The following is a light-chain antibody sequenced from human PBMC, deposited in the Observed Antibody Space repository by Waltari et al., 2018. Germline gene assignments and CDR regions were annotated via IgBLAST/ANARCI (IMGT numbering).Light chain of an antibody. V-gene: IGLV2-8*01. Sequence: QSALTHPPSASGSPGQSVTPSCTGTSRSVGDSLSWYQQHPGNAPKLMISEVTKRPSGVPDRFSGSKSGNTASLTVSGLQAEDEADYYCSSYAGSNNLVFGGGTKLTVL. CDR1: SRSVGDS. J-gene: IGLJ2*01. CDR3: SSYAGSNNLV. CDR2: EVT.